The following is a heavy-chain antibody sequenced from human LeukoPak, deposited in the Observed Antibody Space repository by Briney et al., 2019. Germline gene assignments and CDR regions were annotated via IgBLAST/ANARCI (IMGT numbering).Heavy chain of an antibody. V-gene: IGHV4-39*07. J-gene: IGHJ4*02. CDR2: INHSGST. CDR1: GGSISSGGYY. Sequence: SETLSLTCTVSGGSISSGGYYWSWIRQHPGKGLEWIGEINHSGSTNYNPSLKSRVTISVDTSKNQFSLKLSSVTAADTAVYYCASRVAGALDYWGQGTLVTVSS. D-gene: IGHD6-19*01. CDR3: ASRVAGALDY.